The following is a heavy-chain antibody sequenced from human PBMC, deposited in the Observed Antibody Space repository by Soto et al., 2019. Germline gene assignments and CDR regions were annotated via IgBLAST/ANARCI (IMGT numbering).Heavy chain of an antibody. J-gene: IGHJ6*02. CDR2: ISSSSSYI. Sequence: PGGSLRLSCAASGFTFSSYSMNWVRQAPGKGLEWVSSISSSSSYIYYADSVKGRFTISRDNAKNSLYLQMNSLRAEDTAVYYCARIKTPGIAAAGSHGMDVWGQGTTVTVSS. CDR3: ARIKTPGIAAAGSHGMDV. D-gene: IGHD6-13*01. CDR1: GFTFSSYS. V-gene: IGHV3-21*01.